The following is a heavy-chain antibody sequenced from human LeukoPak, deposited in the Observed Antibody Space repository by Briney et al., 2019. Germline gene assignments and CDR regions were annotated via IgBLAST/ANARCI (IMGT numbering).Heavy chain of an antibody. J-gene: IGHJ4*02. V-gene: IGHV3-30*02. CDR3: AKTAILLLWFGELYLDY. CDR2: IRYDGSNK. CDR1: GFTFSSYG. Sequence: GGSLRLSCAASGFTFSSYGMHWVRQAPGKGLEWVAFIRYDGSNKYYADSVKGRFTISRDNSKNTLYLQMNSLRAEDTAVYYCAKTAILLLWFGELYLDYWGQGTLVTVSS. D-gene: IGHD3-10*01.